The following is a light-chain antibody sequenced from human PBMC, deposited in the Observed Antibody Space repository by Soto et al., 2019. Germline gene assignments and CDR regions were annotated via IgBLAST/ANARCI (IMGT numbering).Light chain of an antibody. Sequence: QSVLTQPPSVSAAPGQKVTISCSGSSSNIGTNYVSWYQQLPGRAPKLVIFDNSKRPSGIPVRFSGSKSGSSATLGVTGLQTGDEADYYCGTWDSDLSAEVFGGGTKLTVL. J-gene: IGLJ3*02. CDR1: SSNIGTNY. V-gene: IGLV1-51*01. CDR2: DNS. CDR3: GTWDSDLSAEV.